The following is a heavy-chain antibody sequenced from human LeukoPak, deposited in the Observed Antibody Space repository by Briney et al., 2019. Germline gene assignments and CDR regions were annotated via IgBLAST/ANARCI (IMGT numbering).Heavy chain of an antibody. V-gene: IGHV3-23*01. D-gene: IGHD3-22*01. J-gene: IGHJ4*02. Sequence: PGGSLRLSCAASGFTFSSYAMSWVRQAPGKGLEWVSAISCSGGSTYYADSVKGRFTISRDNSKNTLYLQMNSLRAEDTAVYYCAAYYYDSSGYYLDYWGQGTLVTVSS. CDR3: AAYYYDSSGYYLDY. CDR1: GFTFSSYA. CDR2: ISCSGGST.